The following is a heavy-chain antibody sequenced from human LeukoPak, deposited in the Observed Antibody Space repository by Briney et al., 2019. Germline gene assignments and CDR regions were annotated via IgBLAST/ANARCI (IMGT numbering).Heavy chain of an antibody. V-gene: IGHV3-23*01. CDR3: AKWGDYDVLTGYYVSDY. D-gene: IGHD3-9*01. J-gene: IGHJ4*02. CDR1: GFTFSNYA. Sequence: GASLRLSCAASGFTFSNYAMSWVRQAPGKGLEWVSAITGGGSGIYYADSMKSRFTISRDNSKNTLYLQINGLRAEDTAVYYCAKWGDYDVLTGYYVSDYWGQGTLATVSS. CDR2: ITGGGSGI.